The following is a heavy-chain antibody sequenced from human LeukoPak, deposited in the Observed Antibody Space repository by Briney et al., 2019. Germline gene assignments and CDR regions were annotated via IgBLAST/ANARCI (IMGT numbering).Heavy chain of an antibody. J-gene: IGHJ4*02. CDR2: ISSGSDHI. CDR1: GFTFSSYS. D-gene: IGHD5-12*01. CDR3: ARDISGYVNFDY. V-gene: IGHV3-21*01. Sequence: GGSLRLSCVASGFTFSSYSMNWVRQAPGKGLEWVSSISSGSDHIYYADSVRGRFTISRDNAKNSLYLQMDSLRAEDTAMYYCARDISGYVNFDYWGQGTLVTVSS.